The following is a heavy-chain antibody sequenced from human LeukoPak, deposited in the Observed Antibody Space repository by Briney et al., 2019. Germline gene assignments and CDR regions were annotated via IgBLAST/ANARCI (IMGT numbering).Heavy chain of an antibody. CDR2: IYYSGST. J-gene: IGHJ4*02. CDR1: GGSISSYY. V-gene: IGHV4-59*01. CDR3: ASDGGWLQLDY. D-gene: IGHD5-24*01. Sequence: SETLSLTCTVSGGSISSYYWSWIRQPPGKGLEWIGYIYYSGSTNYNPSLKSRVTISVDTSKNQFSLKLSSVTAADTAVYYCASDGGWLQLDYWGQGTLVTVSS.